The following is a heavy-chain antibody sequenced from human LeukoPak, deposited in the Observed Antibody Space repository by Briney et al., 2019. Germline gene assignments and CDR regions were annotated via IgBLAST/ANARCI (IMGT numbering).Heavy chain of an antibody. CDR2: IKQDGSEK. V-gene: IGHV3-7*01. Sequence: PGGSLRLSCAASGFTFSSYWMSWVRQAPGKGLEWVANIKQDGSEKYYVDSVKGRFTIPRDNAKNSLYLQMNSLRAEDTAVYYCARSGIAAAGDRFYYYYYMDVWGKGTTVTVSS. CDR3: ARSGIAAAGDRFYYYYYMDV. J-gene: IGHJ6*03. CDR1: GFTFSSYW. D-gene: IGHD6-13*01.